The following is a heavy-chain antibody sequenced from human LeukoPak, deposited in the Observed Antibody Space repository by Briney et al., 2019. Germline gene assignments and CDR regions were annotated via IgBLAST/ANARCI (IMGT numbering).Heavy chain of an antibody. V-gene: IGHV3-23*01. CDR2: ISGGGDST. J-gene: IGHJ4*02. Sequence: GGPLRLSCAASGFTFSSYAMSWVRQAPGKGLEWVSIISGGGDSTFFAESVKGRFTISRDNSKNMLYLQMNSLRAEDTAVYYCEEDRDRTVPTWGLYFDYWGQGTLVTVSS. D-gene: IGHD4-17*01. CDR1: GFTFSSYA. CDR3: EEDRDRTVPTWGLYFDY.